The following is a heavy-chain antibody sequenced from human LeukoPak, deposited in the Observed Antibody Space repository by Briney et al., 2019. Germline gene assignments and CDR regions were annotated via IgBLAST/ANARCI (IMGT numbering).Heavy chain of an antibody. CDR1: GFTFSSYA. V-gene: IGHV3-23*01. D-gene: IGHD3-10*01. Sequence: GGSLRLSCAASGFTFSSYAMSWGRQAPGKGLEWVSAISGSGGSTYYADSVKGRFTISRDNSKNTLYLQMNSLRAEDTAVYYCAAPPMVRGVIAGWFDPWGQGTLVTVSS. CDR2: ISGSGGST. J-gene: IGHJ5*02. CDR3: AAPPMVRGVIAGWFDP.